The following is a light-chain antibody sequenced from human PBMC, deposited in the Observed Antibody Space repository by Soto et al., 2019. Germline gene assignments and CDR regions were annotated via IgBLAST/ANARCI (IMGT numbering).Light chain of an antibody. V-gene: IGKV2-30*01. J-gene: IGKJ5*01. CDR1: QSRVYSDGIAY. Sequence: DVVMTQSPLSLPVTLGQPSSISCICNQSRVYSDGIAYFSWFQQRPGRSPRRLIYKVSNRDSGVPARFSGSGSGTDFALKISRVEADDVGVYYCMQATHWPITFGQGTRLEIK. CDR3: MQATHWPIT. CDR2: KVS.